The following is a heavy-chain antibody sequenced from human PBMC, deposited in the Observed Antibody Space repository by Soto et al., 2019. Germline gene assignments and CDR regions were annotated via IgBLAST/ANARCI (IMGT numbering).Heavy chain of an antibody. CDR3: ARFKYYDILTGYSTNWFDP. V-gene: IGHV4-34*01. J-gene: IGHJ5*02. CDR1: GGSFSGYY. D-gene: IGHD3-9*01. CDR2: INHSGST. Sequence: SEPLSLTCAVCGGSFSGYYWSWIRQPPGKGLEWIGEINHSGSTNYNPSLKSRVTISVDTSKNQFSLKLSSVTAADTAVYYCARFKYYDILTGYSTNWFDPWGQGTLVTVSS.